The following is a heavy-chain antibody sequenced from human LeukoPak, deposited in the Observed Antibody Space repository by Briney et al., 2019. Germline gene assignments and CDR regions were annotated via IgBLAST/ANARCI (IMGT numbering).Heavy chain of an antibody. CDR1: GGSISSSSYY. V-gene: IGHV4-39*07. J-gene: IGHJ5*02. CDR3: GRMVRRVLNWFDP. CDR2: IYYSGST. Sequence: SETLSLTCTVSGGSISSSSYYCGWIRQPPGKGLGWIVSIYYSGSTYNHPPLKSRATISVDTSKNLYSLKLSSVTAAETAVYYCGRMVRRVLNWFDPWGQGTLVTVSS. D-gene: IGHD3-10*01.